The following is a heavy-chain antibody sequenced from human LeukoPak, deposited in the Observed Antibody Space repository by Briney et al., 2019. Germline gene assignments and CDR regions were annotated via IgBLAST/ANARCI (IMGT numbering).Heavy chain of an antibody. D-gene: IGHD1-26*01. Sequence: TGGSLRLSCAASGFTFSSYWMHWGRQAPGKGLVWVSRIASDGSTVYADSVKGRFTISRDNAKDTVYLQMNSLRVEDTAVYYCIGSGGWPGYWGQGTLVTVSS. V-gene: IGHV3-74*01. J-gene: IGHJ4*02. CDR3: IGSGGWPGY. CDR1: GFTFSSYW. CDR2: IASDGST.